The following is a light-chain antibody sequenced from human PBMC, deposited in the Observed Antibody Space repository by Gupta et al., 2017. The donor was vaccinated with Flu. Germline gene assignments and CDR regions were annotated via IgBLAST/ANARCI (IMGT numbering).Light chain of an antibody. CDR2: KAS. CDR1: QSIRNW. V-gene: IGKV1-5*03. J-gene: IGKJ2*01. CDR3: QQYDTYSGT. Sequence: GDRVTITCRASQSIRNWLAWYQQKPGKAPNLLIYKASSLERGVPSRFSGSGSGTEFTLTISSLQPDDFATYYCQQYDTYSGTFGQGTKLEIK.